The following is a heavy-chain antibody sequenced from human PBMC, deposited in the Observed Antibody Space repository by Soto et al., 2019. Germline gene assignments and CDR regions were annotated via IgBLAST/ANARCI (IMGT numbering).Heavy chain of an antibody. J-gene: IGHJ4*02. CDR2: ISGSGVST. V-gene: IGHV3-23*01. Sequence: EVQLLESGGGLVQPGGSLRLSCAASGFTFNNYAMNWVRQAPGKGLKWVSGISGSGVSTFYADSVKGRFTISRDNSKNTLYLQMNSLRAEDTAIYYCAKGEDIVVLAAAHSGWGQGTLVTVSS. D-gene: IGHD2-15*01. CDR1: GFTFNNYA. CDR3: AKGEDIVVLAAAHSG.